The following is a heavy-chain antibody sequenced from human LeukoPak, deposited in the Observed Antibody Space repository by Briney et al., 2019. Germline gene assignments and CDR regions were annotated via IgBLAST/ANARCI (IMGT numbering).Heavy chain of an antibody. D-gene: IGHD6-13*01. Sequence: ASVKVSCKASGYTFTSYGISWVRQAPGQGLEWMGWINPNSADTNYAQNFQGRVTMTRDTSISTAYMELSRLRSDDTALYYCARIGISARGTNFHHWGQGTLVTVSS. CDR1: GYTFTSYG. V-gene: IGHV1-2*02. J-gene: IGHJ1*01. CDR2: INPNSADT. CDR3: ARIGISARGTNFHH.